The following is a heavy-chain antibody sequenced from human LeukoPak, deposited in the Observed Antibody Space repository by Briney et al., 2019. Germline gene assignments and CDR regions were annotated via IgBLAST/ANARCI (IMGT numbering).Heavy chain of an antibody. J-gene: IGHJ4*02. V-gene: IGHV3-30*18. D-gene: IGHD2-15*01. CDR1: GFTFSSYG. CDR2: ISYDGSNK. CDR3: AKDGGYCSGGSCYHQELDY. Sequence: GGSLRLSCAASGFTFSSYGMHWVRQAPGKGLEWVAVISYDGSNKYYADSVKGRFTISRDNSKNTLYLQMNSLRAEDTAVYYCAKDGGYCSGGSCYHQELDYWGQGTLVTVSS.